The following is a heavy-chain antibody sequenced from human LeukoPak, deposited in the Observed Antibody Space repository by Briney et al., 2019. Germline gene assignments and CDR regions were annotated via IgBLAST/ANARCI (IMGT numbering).Heavy chain of an antibody. Sequence: ASVKVSCKASGYSFTDHYLHWLRQAPGQGLEWMGWINPNSGGTNYAQKFQGRVTMTRDTSISTAYMELSRLRSDDTAVYYCARVPYSSGWYGYYYYGMDVWGQGTTVTVSS. CDR3: ARVPYSSGWYGYYYYGMDV. J-gene: IGHJ6*02. CDR2: INPNSGGT. D-gene: IGHD6-19*01. V-gene: IGHV1-2*02. CDR1: GYSFTDHY.